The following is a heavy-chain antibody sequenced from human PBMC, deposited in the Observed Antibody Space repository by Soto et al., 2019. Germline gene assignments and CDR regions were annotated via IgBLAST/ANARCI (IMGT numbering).Heavy chain of an antibody. Sequence: ASVNVSCKSSGYSFVSYGISWARRAPGEGVECMGGSSGYNGYTMYAQNLQGRFTMTADKSRSTPYMHLSSLRADDTAIYYCARDCGTTGCKFVLDVWGPGTRVTVSS. J-gene: IGHJ6*02. CDR2: SSGYNGYT. CDR1: GYSFVSYG. V-gene: IGHV1-18*04. CDR3: ARDCGTTGCKFVLDV. D-gene: IGHD2-2*01.